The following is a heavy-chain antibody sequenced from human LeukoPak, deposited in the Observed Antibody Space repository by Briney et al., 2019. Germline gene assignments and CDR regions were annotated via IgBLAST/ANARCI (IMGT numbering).Heavy chain of an antibody. CDR1: GGSISSSSYY. J-gene: IGHJ6*03. CDR3: ARLVAAVLSYYYYMDV. CDR2: IYYSGST. Sequence: SETLSLTCIVSGGSISSSSYYWGWIRQPPGKGLEWIGSIYYSGSTYYNPSLKSRVTISVDTSKNQFSLKLSSVTAADTAVYYCARLVAAVLSYYYYMDVWGKGTTVTVSS. D-gene: IGHD6-13*01. V-gene: IGHV4-39*01.